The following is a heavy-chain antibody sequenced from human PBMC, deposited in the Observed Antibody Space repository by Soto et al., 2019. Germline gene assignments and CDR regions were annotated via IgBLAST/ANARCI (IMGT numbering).Heavy chain of an antibody. CDR1: GGSISSGGYY. J-gene: IGHJ3*02. D-gene: IGHD4-17*01. CDR3: GRDGGSVTPRAFDI. CDR2: IYYSGST. V-gene: IGHV4-31*03. Sequence: PSETLSLTCTVSGGSISSGGYYWSWIRQHPGKGLEWIGYIYYSGSTYYNPSLKSRVTISVDTSKNQFSLKLSSVTAADTAVFYCGRDGGSVTPRAFDIWGQGTMVTVSS.